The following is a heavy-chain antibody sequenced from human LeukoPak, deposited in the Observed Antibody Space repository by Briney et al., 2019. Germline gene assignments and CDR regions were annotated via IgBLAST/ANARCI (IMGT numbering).Heavy chain of an antibody. CDR2: ISSSSSYI. CDR3: ARTTTVTIYYCYYYMDV. CDR1: GFTFSSYS. D-gene: IGHD4-17*01. Sequence: GGSLRLSCEASGFTFSSYSMNWVRQAPGEGLEWVSSISSSSSYIYYADSVKGRFTISRDNAKNSLYLQMNSLRAEDTAVYYCARTTTVTIYYCYYYMDVWGKGTTVTVSS. V-gene: IGHV3-21*01. J-gene: IGHJ6*03.